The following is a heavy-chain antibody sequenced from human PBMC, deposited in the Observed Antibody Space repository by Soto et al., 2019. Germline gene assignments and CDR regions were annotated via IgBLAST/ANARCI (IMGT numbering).Heavy chain of an antibody. CDR3: ARDGIAVAENYYYYYGMDV. D-gene: IGHD6-19*01. Sequence: ASVKVSCKASGGTFSSYTISWVRQAPGQGLEWMGRINPILGGTNYAQKFQGRVTMTRDKSTSTAYMELSRLRSDDTAVYYCARDGIAVAENYYYYYGMDVWGQGTTVTVSS. CDR1: GGTFSSYT. J-gene: IGHJ6*02. CDR2: INPILGGT. V-gene: IGHV1-2*02.